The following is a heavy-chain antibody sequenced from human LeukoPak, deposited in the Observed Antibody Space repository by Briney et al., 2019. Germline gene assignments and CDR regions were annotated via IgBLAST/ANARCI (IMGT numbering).Heavy chain of an antibody. CDR3: ARDSGPSGMVYAGYYYMDV. CDR2: INPNSGGT. J-gene: IGHJ6*03. V-gene: IGHV1-2*02. CDR1: GYTFTGYY. Sequence: GASVKVSCKASGYTFTGYYMHWVRQAPGQGLEWMGWINPNSGGTNYAQKFQGRVTMTRDTSISTAYMELSRLRSDDTAVYYCARDSGPSGMVYAGYYYMDVWGKGTTVTVSS. D-gene: IGHD2-8*01.